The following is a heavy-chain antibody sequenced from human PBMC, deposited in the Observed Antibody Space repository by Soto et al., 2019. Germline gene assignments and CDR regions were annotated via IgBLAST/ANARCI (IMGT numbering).Heavy chain of an antibody. J-gene: IGHJ6*02. Sequence: GSLRLSCAASGFTFITYTMDWVRQAPGKGLEWVSSISSSSSYIYYADSVKGRFTISRDNARNSVHLQMNSLRSEDTAVYYCAAEGAAAGPGGYYYGMDVWGQGTTVTVSS. CDR1: GFTFITYT. V-gene: IGHV3-21*04. D-gene: IGHD6-13*01. CDR3: AAEGAAAGPGGYYYGMDV. CDR2: ISSSSSYI.